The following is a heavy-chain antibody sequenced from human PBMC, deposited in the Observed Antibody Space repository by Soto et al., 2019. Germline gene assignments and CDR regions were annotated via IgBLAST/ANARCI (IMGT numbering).Heavy chain of an antibody. CDR3: AVPWYSCSPVDAMDV. V-gene: IGHV5-51*01. Sequence: GESLKISCQASGYNFASYWIGWVRQMPGQGLEWMGIISPGDSDTRYSPSFLGQVTISVDKSITTVYLQWGSLKASDSAAYFCAVPWYSCSPVDAMDVWGQGTTVTVSS. D-gene: IGHD6-13*01. CDR2: ISPGDSDT. CDR1: GYNFASYW. J-gene: IGHJ6*02.